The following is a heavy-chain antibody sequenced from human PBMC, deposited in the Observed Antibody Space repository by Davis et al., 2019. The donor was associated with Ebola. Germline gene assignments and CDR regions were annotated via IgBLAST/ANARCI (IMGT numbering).Heavy chain of an antibody. V-gene: IGHV1-2*06. CDR1: GYTFTGYY. CDR2: INPNSGGT. CDR3: ARDQWFGEPRGWFDP. Sequence: AASVKVSCKASGYTFTGYYMHWVRQAPGQGLEWMGRINPNSGGTNYAQKFQGRVTMTRDTSISTAYMELSGLRSEDTAVYYCARDQWFGEPRGWFDPWGQGTLVTVSS. J-gene: IGHJ5*02. D-gene: IGHD3-10*01.